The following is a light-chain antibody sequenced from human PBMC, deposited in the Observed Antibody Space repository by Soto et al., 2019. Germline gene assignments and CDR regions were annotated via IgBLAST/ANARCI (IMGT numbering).Light chain of an antibody. V-gene: IGLV2-8*01. J-gene: IGLJ1*01. Sequence: QSVLTQPPSASGSPGQSVTISFTVTSTDFGGYNYISWYQHHPGKGPKLIIYEVSERPSGVPDRFSGSKSGNTASLTVSGLQAEDEADYYCSSYAGSNNRGVFGSGTKVTVL. CDR1: STDFGGYNY. CDR2: EVS. CDR3: SSYAGSNNRGV.